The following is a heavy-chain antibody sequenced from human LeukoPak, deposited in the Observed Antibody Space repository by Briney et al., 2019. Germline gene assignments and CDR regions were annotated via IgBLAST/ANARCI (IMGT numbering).Heavy chain of an antibody. CDR3: ARHESGWPLF. V-gene: IGHV5-10-1*01. Sequence: GESLTISCKGSGYSFTSYWISWVRQMPGKGLEWMGRIVTSDSYTNYTPSFQGHVTISADKSISTAYLQWSSLKASDTAMYYYARHESGWPLFWGQGTLVTVSS. CDR1: GYSFTSYW. CDR2: IVTSDSYT. D-gene: IGHD6-19*01. J-gene: IGHJ4*02.